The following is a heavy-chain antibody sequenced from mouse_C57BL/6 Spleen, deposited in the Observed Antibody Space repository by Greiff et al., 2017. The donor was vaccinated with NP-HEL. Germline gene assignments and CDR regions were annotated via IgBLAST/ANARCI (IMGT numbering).Heavy chain of an antibody. J-gene: IGHJ1*03. CDR3: ARERDLYYGSSYGWYFGV. CDR2: IYPGDGDT. D-gene: IGHD1-1*01. CDR1: GYAFSSSW. Sequence: QVQLQQSGPELVKPGASVKISCKASGYAFSSSWMNWVKQRPGKGLEWIGRIYPGDGDTNYNGKFKGKATLTADKSSSTAYMQLSSLTSEDSAVYFCARERDLYYGSSYGWYFGVWGTGTTVTVSS. V-gene: IGHV1-82*01.